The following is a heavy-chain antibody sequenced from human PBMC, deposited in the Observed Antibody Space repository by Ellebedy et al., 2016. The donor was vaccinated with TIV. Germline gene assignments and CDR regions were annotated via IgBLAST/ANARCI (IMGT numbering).Heavy chain of an antibody. Sequence: SVKVSCXASGGTFSSYAISWVRQAPGQGLEWMGGIIPIFGTANYAQKFQGRVTITADESTSTAYMELSSLRSEDTAVYYCARSGYSSGWYLDYWGQGTLVTVSS. V-gene: IGHV1-69*13. CDR1: GGTFSSYA. CDR2: IIPIFGTA. J-gene: IGHJ4*02. D-gene: IGHD6-19*01. CDR3: ARSGYSSGWYLDY.